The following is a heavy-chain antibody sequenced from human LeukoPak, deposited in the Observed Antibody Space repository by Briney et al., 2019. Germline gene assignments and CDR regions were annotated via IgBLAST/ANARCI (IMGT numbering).Heavy chain of an antibody. V-gene: IGHV3-48*02. Sequence: GGSLRLSCAASEFTFSSYSMNWVRQAPGKGLEWVSYISSRSNIISYADSVKGRFTISTDNAKNSLYLQMNSLRDDDTAVYYCARDYQWSFDYWGQGTLVTVSS. J-gene: IGHJ4*02. CDR2: ISSRSNII. CDR3: ARDYQWSFDY. D-gene: IGHD2-15*01. CDR1: EFTFSSYS.